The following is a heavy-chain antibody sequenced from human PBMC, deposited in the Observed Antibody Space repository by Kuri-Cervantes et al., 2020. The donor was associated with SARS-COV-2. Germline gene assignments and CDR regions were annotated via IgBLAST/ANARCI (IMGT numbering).Heavy chain of an antibody. Sequence: GESLKISCTASGVTISSYSRNWVRQAPGKGLEWVAYISSSSSYIYYADFEKSLIIIFRNNAKNSLYLLMNSLRAENMALYYCANVGPTCDSSGCYDYWGQGTLVTVSS. D-gene: IGHD3-22*01. CDR2: ISSSSSYI. J-gene: IGHJ4*02. V-gene: IGHV3-21*05. CDR1: GVTISSYS. CDR3: ANVGPTCDSSGCYDY.